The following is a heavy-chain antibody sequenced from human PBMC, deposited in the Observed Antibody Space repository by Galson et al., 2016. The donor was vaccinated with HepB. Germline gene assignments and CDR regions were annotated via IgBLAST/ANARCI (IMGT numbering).Heavy chain of an antibody. CDR1: GFTFNSYG. Sequence: SLRLSCAASGFTFNSYGMHWVRQAPGKGLEWVAVISYDGSNKDYADSVKGRFTISRDNSKNTLYLQMNSLRAEDTAVYYSASGSYYADGMDVWGQGTTVTVSS. V-gene: IGHV3-30*03. CDR2: ISYDGSNK. CDR3: ASGSYYADGMDV. D-gene: IGHD3-10*01. J-gene: IGHJ6*02.